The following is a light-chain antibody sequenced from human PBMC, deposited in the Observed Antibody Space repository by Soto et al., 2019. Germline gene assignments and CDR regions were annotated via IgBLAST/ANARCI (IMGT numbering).Light chain of an antibody. Sequence: DIQMTQSPSSLAASVGDRVTITCRASQGIIDYLAWYQQKPGKAPKLLIYAASTLQSGVPSRFSGSGAGTDFTLTITSLQPEDGATYYCQKYNSAPRTFGQVTKVEIK. CDR2: AAS. CDR3: QKYNSAPRT. J-gene: IGKJ1*01. V-gene: IGKV1-27*01. CDR1: QGIIDY.